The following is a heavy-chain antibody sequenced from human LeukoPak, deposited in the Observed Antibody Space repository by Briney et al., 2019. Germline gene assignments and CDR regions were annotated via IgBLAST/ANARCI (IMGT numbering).Heavy chain of an antibody. J-gene: IGHJ6*02. V-gene: IGHV4-59*01. CDR3: AREDPQTRVPEGMDV. CDR1: GGSISNFY. Sequence: SETLSLTCTVSGGSISNFYWSWIRQPPGKGLEWIGYVYYSGTTNSNPSLKSRVTLSVDTSKNQFSLQLRSVTAADTAVYYCAREDPQTRVPEGMDVWGQGTTVIVSS. CDR2: VYYSGTT. D-gene: IGHD4/OR15-4a*01.